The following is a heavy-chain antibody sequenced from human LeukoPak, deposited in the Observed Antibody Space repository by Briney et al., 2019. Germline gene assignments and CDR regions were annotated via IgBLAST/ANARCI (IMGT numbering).Heavy chain of an antibody. CDR3: ARDRTAYSYGTLSDY. CDR2: IQHSGTDK. Sequence: GGSLRLSCAASTFTFSIYGMHWVREAPGKGLEWVAFIQHSGTDKYYADSVKGRFTISRDNSRNTLYLQMNSLSTEDTAVYYCARDRTAYSYGTLSDYWGQGTLVTVSS. V-gene: IGHV3-30*02. CDR1: TFTFSIYG. J-gene: IGHJ4*02. D-gene: IGHD5-12*01.